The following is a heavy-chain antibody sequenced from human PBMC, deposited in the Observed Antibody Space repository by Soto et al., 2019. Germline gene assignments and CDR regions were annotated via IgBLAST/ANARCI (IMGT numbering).Heavy chain of an antibody. D-gene: IGHD3-9*01. CDR2: IWYDGSNK. CDR3: ARALNYDILTGYYSDYYYYGMDV. CDR1: GFTFSSYG. J-gene: IGHJ6*02. V-gene: IGHV3-33*01. Sequence: VGSLRLSCAASGFTFSSYGMHWVRQAPGKGLEWVAVIWYDGSNKYYADSVKGRFTISRDNSKNTLYLQMNSLRAEDTAVYYCARALNYDILTGYYSDYYYYGMDVWGQGTTVTVS.